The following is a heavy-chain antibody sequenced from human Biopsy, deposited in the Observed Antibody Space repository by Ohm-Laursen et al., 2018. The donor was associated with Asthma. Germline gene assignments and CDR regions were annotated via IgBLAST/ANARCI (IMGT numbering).Heavy chain of an antibody. Sequence: AASVKVSCKSLGGTFNTYVIGWVRQAPGQGLEWMSGINSVFGTTTYPQKFQDRVTITADDSTSTVYMELSSLRSEDTAVYYCARKAGSCISRTCYSLDFWGQGTLVTVSS. J-gene: IGHJ4*02. CDR1: GGTFNTYV. CDR3: ARKAGSCISRTCYSLDF. CDR2: INSVFGTT. V-gene: IGHV1-69*13. D-gene: IGHD2-2*01.